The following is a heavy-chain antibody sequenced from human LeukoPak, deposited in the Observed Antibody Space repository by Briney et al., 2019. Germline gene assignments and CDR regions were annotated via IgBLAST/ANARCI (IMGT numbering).Heavy chain of an antibody. CDR1: GGSISSYY. J-gene: IGHJ6*03. V-gene: IGHV4-59*01. Sequence: SETLSLTCTVSGGSISSYYGSWIRQPPGKGLEWIGYIYYIGSTNYNPSLKSRVTISVDTSKNQFSLKLSSVTAADTAVYYCARGRAHYDFWSGYLSGSMDVWGKGTTVTVSS. CDR2: IYYIGST. D-gene: IGHD3-3*01. CDR3: ARGRAHYDFWSGYLSGSMDV.